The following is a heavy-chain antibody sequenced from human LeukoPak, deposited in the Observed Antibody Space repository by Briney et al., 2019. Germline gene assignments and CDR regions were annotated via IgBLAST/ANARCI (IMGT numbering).Heavy chain of an antibody. J-gene: IGHJ4*02. CDR3: AREGFSFDY. CDR2: ISGTGTYI. CDR1: GFTFSSYA. Sequence: GGSLRLSCAASGFTFSSYAMSWVRQAPGKGLEWVSSISGTGTYIYYADSVKGRFTISRDNAKNSPYLQMNSLRVEDTAVYYCAREGFSFDYWGQGTLVTVSS. V-gene: IGHV3-21*01.